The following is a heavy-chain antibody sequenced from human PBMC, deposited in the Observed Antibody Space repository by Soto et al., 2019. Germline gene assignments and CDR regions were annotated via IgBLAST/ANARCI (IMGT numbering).Heavy chain of an antibody. Sequence: VQLVESGGGEVQPGRSLRLSCAASGFTFSDYAMHWVRQAPGKGLEWVAVVSHDGRNTHYADSVKGRFTIPRDSSKNTVSMEMTSLRAEDTAVYYCAKGGRQWLVTSDFNYWGQGALVTVSS. J-gene: IGHJ4*02. CDR1: GFTFSDYA. CDR3: AKGGRQWLVTSDFNY. D-gene: IGHD6-19*01. CDR2: VSHDGRNT. V-gene: IGHV3-30*18.